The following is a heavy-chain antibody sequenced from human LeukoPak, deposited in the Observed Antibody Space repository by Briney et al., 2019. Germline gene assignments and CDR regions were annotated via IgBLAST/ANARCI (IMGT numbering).Heavy chain of an antibody. CDR1: GDSISRYY. CDR2: FYYIGST. CDR3: AINSLGDSRGYDY. J-gene: IGHJ4*02. V-gene: IGHV4-59*08. Sequence: SETLSLTCTVSGDSISRYYWSWIRQPPGKGLEWIGYFYYIGSTYYNPSLKSRVTISADTSKNQFSLKLSSVTAADTAVYYCAINSLGDSRGYDYRGQGTLVTVSS. D-gene: IGHD3-22*01.